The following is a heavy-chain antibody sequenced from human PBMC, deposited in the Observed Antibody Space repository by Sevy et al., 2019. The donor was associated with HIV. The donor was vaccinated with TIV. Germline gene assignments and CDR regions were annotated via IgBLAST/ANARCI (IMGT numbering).Heavy chain of an antibody. D-gene: IGHD6-19*01. CDR3: ARGGGNGWYYFDY. CDR1: EYSLNELS. J-gene: IGHJ4*02. CDR2: FDPQRGKI. Sequence: ASVKVSCQVFEYSLNELSIHWVRQAPGKGLEWMGGFDPQRGKIIYAQKFQGRVTMTEDTSTETAYMELSNLRSEDTAVYYCARGGGNGWYYFDYWGQETLVTVSS. V-gene: IGHV1-24*01.